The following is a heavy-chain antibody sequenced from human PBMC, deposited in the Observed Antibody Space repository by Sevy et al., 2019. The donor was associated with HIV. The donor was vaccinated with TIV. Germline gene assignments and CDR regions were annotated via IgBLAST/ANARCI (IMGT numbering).Heavy chain of an antibody. Sequence: GGSLRLSCAASGFIVSSNYMSWVRQAPGKGLEWLSVIYSGGSTYYADSVKGQFTISRDNSQNTLYLQMNSLRVEDTAVYYCARGGPGSTYYYDSSGYPNWGQGTLVTVSS. CDR2: IYSGGST. CDR1: GFIVSSNY. CDR3: ARGGPGSTYYYDSSGYPN. V-gene: IGHV3-53*01. J-gene: IGHJ4*02. D-gene: IGHD3-22*01.